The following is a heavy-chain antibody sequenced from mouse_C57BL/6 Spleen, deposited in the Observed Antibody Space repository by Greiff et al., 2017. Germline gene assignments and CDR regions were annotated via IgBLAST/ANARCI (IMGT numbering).Heavy chain of an antibody. CDR2: IWSGGST. D-gene: IGHD2-4*01. CDR3: ARLYDYDGEAWFAY. CDR1: GFSLTSYG. Sequence: QVQLQQSGPGLVQPSQSLSITCTVSGFSLTSYGVHWVRQSPGKGLEWLGVIWSGGSTDYNAAFISRLSISKDNSKSQVFFKMNSLQADDTAIYYCARLYDYDGEAWFAYWGQGTLVTVSA. V-gene: IGHV2-2*01. J-gene: IGHJ3*01.